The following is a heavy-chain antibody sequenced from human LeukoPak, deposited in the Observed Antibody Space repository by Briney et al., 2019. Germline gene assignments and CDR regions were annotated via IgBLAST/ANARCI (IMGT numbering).Heavy chain of an antibody. CDR1: GGSISSYY. J-gene: IGHJ4*02. CDR3: ARQPRDSGGYVSA. V-gene: IGHV4-39*01. Sequence: PSETLSLTCTVSGGSISSYYWGWIRQPPGKGLEWIGSIYYSGSTYYNPSLKSRVTISVDTSKNQFSLKLSSVTAADTAVYYCARQPRDSGGYVSAWGQGTLVTVSS. CDR2: IYYSGST. D-gene: IGHD4-17*01.